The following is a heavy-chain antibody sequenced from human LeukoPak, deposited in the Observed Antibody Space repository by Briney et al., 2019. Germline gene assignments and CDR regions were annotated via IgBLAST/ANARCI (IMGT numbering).Heavy chain of an antibody. D-gene: IGHD3-10*01. CDR1: GFTVSSNY. CDR2: IYSGGST. J-gene: IGHJ6*03. Sequence: GGSLRLSCAASGFTVSSNYMSWVRQAPGKGLEWVSVIYSGGSTYYADSVKGRFTISRDNSKNTLYPQMNSLRAEDTAVYYCARGGGGPGSGSYWLYYYYYMDVWGKGTTVTISS. V-gene: IGHV3-53*01. CDR3: ARGGGGPGSGSYWLYYYYYMDV.